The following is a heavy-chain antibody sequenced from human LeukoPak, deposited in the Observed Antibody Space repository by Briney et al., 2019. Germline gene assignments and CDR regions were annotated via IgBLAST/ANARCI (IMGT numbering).Heavy chain of an antibody. CDR3: ARVGAHIAAARKDY. V-gene: IGHV3-30*03. CDR2: ISYDGSNK. J-gene: IGHJ4*02. Sequence: GGSLRLSCAASGFTFSSYGMHWVRQAPGKGLEWVAVISYDGSNKYYADSVKGRFTISRDNSKNTLYLQMNSLRAEDTAVYYCARVGAHIAAARKDYWGQGTLVTVSS. CDR1: GFTFSSYG. D-gene: IGHD6-13*01.